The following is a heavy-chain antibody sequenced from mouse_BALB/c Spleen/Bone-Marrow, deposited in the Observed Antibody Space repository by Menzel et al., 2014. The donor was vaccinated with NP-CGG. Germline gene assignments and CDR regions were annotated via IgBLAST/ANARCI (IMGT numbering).Heavy chain of an antibody. Sequence: EVQLQQSGPSLVKPSQTLSLPCSVTGDSITSSYWNWIRKFPGNKLEYMGYISYSGNAYYNPSLKSRISLTRDTSKNQYHLQLNSVTTEDTATYFCARGNGYHFDYWGQGTTLTVSS. V-gene: IGHV3-8*02. D-gene: IGHD1-2*01. CDR3: ARGNGYHFDY. J-gene: IGHJ2*01. CDR1: GDSITSSY. CDR2: ISYSGNA.